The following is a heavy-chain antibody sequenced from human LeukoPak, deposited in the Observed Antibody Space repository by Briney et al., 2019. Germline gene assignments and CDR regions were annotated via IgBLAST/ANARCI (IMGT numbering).Heavy chain of an antibody. CDR1: GFTFSSYA. D-gene: IGHD3-10*01. Sequence: HPGGSLRLSCAASGFTFSSYAMSWVRQAPGKGLDWVSAISGSGGSTYYADSVKGRFTISRDNSKNTLYLQMNSLRAEDTAVYYCAKDPYYYGSGSYFDYWGQGTLVTVSS. J-gene: IGHJ4*02. CDR3: AKDPYYYGSGSYFDY. V-gene: IGHV3-23*01. CDR2: ISGSGGST.